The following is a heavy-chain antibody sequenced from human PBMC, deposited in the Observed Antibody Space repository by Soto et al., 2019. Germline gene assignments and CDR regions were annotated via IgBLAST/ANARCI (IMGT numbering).Heavy chain of an antibody. Sequence: GASVKVSCKASGYSFTSYGISWVRQAPGQGPEWMGWISGHNGNTNHPQSLQGRVTMTTDTSRNTAYMELGSLRSDDTAVYYCARHRFNYYDDTVYYYFDYWGQGTLVTVSS. V-gene: IGHV1-18*04. CDR3: ARHRFNYYDDTVYYYFDY. D-gene: IGHD3-22*01. CDR1: GYSFTSYG. J-gene: IGHJ4*02. CDR2: ISGHNGNT.